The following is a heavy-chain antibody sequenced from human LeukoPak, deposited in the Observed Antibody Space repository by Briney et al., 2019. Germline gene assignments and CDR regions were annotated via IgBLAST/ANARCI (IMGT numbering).Heavy chain of an antibody. J-gene: IGHJ4*02. CDR3: ASWARAAADHDY. CDR2: INSITGGT. V-gene: IGHV1-2*06. Sequence: ASAKVSCKASGYTFTGYYMYWVRQAPGQGLEWMGQINSITGGTNYAQKFQGRVTMTRNPSISTAYMELSRLRSDDTSVYYCASWARAAADHDYWGQGTLVSVSS. D-gene: IGHD6-13*01. CDR1: GYTFTGYY.